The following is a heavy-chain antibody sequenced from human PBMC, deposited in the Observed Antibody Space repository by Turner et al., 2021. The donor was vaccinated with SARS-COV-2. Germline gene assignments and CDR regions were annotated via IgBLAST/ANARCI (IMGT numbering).Heavy chain of an antibody. D-gene: IGHD3-16*01. J-gene: IGHJ4*02. Sequence: EVRLVVSGGGLVQPGGSLRLSCAASGFTVSTNYMSWVRQGPGKGLEWGSVIYSGGSTYDADSVKGRFTITRDNSKNTLYLQMNSVRAEDTGVYYCASFVGEGPWGQGTLVTVSS. CDR3: ASFVGEGP. CDR2: IYSGGST. V-gene: IGHV3-66*01. CDR1: GFTVSTNY.